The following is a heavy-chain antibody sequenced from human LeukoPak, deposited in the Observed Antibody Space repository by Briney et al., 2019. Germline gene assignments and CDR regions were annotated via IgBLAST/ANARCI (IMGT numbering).Heavy chain of an antibody. D-gene: IGHD3-10*01. CDR3: ARGSNYYGSGTYFTGDY. Sequence: ASVKVSCKVSGYTLTELSMHWVRQAPGKGLEWMGGFDPEDGETIYAQKFQGRLTMTRDTSTRTVYMELSSLRSEDTAVYYCARGSNYYGSGTYFTGDYWGQGTLVTVSS. CDR1: GYTLTELS. V-gene: IGHV1-24*01. CDR2: FDPEDGET. J-gene: IGHJ4*02.